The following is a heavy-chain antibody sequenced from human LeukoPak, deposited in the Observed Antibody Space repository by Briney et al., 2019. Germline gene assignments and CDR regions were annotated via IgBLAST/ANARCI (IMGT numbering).Heavy chain of an antibody. CDR1: GFIFSTYA. CDR2: ISNNGYIA. J-gene: IGHJ2*01. CDR3: VKAGVEDDWYFDL. D-gene: IGHD3-3*01. V-gene: IGHV3-64D*06. Sequence: GGSLRLSCSASGFIFSTYAMHWVRQAPGKGLEYVSAISNNGYIAYYADSVKGRFTISRDNSKKTLFLQMSSLRAEDTAVYFCVKAGVEDDWYFDLWGRGTLVTVSS.